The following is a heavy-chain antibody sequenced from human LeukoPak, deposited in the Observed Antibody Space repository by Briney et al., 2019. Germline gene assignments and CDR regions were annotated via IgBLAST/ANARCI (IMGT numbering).Heavy chain of an antibody. CDR2: IYSSGST. CDR3: ARSDGYGLVGI. V-gene: IGHV4-39*07. Sequence: SETLSLTCNVSGGSISSGSNYWGWIRQPPGKTLEWIGSIYSSGSTYYNPSLKSRVIILIDTSKNHFSLTLSSVTAADTAVYYCARSDGYGLVGIWGQGTMVTVSS. J-gene: IGHJ3*02. D-gene: IGHD3-10*01. CDR1: GGSISSGSNY.